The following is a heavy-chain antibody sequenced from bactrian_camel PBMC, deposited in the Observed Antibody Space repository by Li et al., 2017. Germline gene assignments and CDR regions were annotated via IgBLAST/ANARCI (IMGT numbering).Heavy chain of an antibody. CDR3: AAGALVDCGVGYSGSGVKLIYSY. D-gene: IGHD5*01. V-gene: IGHV3S26*01. CDR1: GFTFKSFW. Sequence: QVQLVESGGGSAEPGGSLTLSSVGSGFTFKSFWMYWARQAPGKERDRIASIHSDGATSYSASVKGRFFISRDNVKNTMYLQMNSLIPEDTARYYCAAGALVDCGVGYSGSGVKLIYSYRGQGTQVTVS. J-gene: IGHJ4*01. CDR2: IHSDGAT.